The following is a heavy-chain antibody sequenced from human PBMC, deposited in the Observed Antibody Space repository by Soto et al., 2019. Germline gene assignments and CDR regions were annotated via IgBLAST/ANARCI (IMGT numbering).Heavy chain of an antibody. CDR2: ITPYNGNT. V-gene: IGHV1-18*01. CDR1: GYTFISYG. J-gene: IGHJ3*02. Sequence: QVQMVQSGAEVKKPGASVQVSCKASGYTFISYGISWVRQAPGQGLEWMGWITPYNGNTNYAQNFQGRVTMTTDTSTSTAYRELRSLRSDDTAVYYCARGYCSGGSCYAFDSWGQGTMVTVSS. CDR3: ARGYCSGGSCYAFDS. D-gene: IGHD2-15*01.